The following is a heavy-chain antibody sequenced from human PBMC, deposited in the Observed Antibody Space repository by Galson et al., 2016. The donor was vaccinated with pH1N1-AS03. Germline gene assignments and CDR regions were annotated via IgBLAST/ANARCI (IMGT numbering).Heavy chain of an antibody. V-gene: IGHV3-7*03. J-gene: IGHJ4*02. CDR3: ARFQFQFTFDY. CDR2: IKQDGSEI. CDR1: GFIYNNYW. D-gene: IGHD5-24*01. Sequence: SLRLSCAASGFIYNNYWMSWVRQAPGKGLEWVANIKQDGSEIHYADSVRGRFTISRDNAKSSLYLQMNSLRADDTAVYFCARFQFQFTFDYWGQGTLVTVSS.